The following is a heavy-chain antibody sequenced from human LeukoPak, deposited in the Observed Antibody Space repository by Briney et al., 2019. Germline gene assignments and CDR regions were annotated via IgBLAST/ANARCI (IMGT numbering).Heavy chain of an antibody. V-gene: IGHV3-74*01. Sequence: AGGPLKFPCEPSGLTFITYWSSWVGQAPGKGRFWVSRIKSDGSSTSYADSVKGRFTISRDNAKNTLYLQMNSLRAEDTAVYYCARRGMTTVTGDYWGQGTQVTVSS. J-gene: IGHJ4*02. CDR3: ARRGMTTVTGDY. CDR2: IKSDGSST. D-gene: IGHD4-17*01. CDR1: GLTFITYW.